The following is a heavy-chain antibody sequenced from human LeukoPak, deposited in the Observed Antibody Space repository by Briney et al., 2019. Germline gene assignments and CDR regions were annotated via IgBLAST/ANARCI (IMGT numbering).Heavy chain of an antibody. V-gene: IGHV5-51*01. CDR3: ARHGYSNYAYYYYMDV. CDR1: GYSFTSYW. D-gene: IGHD4-11*01. CDR2: IYPGDSDT. Sequence: GESLKISCKGPGYSFTSYWTGWVRQMPGKGLEWMGIIYPGDSDTRYSPSFQGQVTISADKSISTAYLQWSSLKASDTAMYYCARHGYSNYAYYYYMDVWGKGTTVTVSS. J-gene: IGHJ6*03.